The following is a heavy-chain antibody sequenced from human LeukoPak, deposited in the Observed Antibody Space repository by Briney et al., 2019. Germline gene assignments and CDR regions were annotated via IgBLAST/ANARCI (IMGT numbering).Heavy chain of an antibody. CDR1: GGSISSYY. Sequence: SETLSLTCTVSGGSISSYYWSWIRQSPGKGLEWIGYIYYSGSTNYNPSLKSRVTISVDTSKNQFSLKLSSVTAADTAVYYCARNHCSSTSCYGGAYYYYGMDVWGQGTTVTVSS. CDR3: ARNHCSSTSCYGGAYYYYGMDV. J-gene: IGHJ6*02. V-gene: IGHV4-59*08. D-gene: IGHD2-2*01. CDR2: IYYSGST.